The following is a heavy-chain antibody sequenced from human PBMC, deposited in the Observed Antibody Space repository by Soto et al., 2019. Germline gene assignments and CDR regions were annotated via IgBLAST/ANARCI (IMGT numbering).Heavy chain of an antibody. CDR3: ARLREYSGFADLDS. D-gene: IGHD1-26*01. Sequence: GGSLRLSCPTSGFNFGDSAMGWFRQAPGKGLEWVGFVRSPTQAGATEYAASVKGRFTISRDDSKSIAYLQMNSLRTEDTAFYFCARLREYSGFADLDSWGRGTLVTVSS. CDR2: VRSPTQAGAT. V-gene: IGHV3-49*03. J-gene: IGHJ4*02. CDR1: GFNFGDSA.